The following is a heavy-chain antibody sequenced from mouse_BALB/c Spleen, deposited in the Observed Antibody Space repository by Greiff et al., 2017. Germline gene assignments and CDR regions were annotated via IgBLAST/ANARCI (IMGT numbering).Heavy chain of an antibody. CDR3: ARGDWDYAMDY. J-gene: IGHJ4*01. D-gene: IGHD4-1*01. CDR1: GYSITSGCY. CDR2: ISYDGSN. Sequence: EVQLQESGPGLVKPSQSLSLTCSVTGYSITSGCYWNWIRQFPGNKLEWMGYISYDGSNNYNPSLKNRISITRDTSKNQFFLKLNSVTTEDTATYYCARGDWDYAMDYWGQGTSVTVSS. V-gene: IGHV3-6*02.